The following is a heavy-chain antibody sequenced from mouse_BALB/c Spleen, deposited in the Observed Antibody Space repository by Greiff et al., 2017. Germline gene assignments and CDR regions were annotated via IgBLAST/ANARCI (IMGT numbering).Heavy chain of an antibody. CDR3: ARGRGFTTVAY. CDR2: IDPANGNT. Sequence: VQLQQSGAELVKPGASVKFSCTASGFNFTDPYMHWVKQRPEQGLEWIGRIDPANGNTKYDPKFQGMATITADTSSNTAYLQLSSLTSEDTAVYYCARGRGFTTVAYWGQGTTLTVSS. J-gene: IGHJ2*01. D-gene: IGHD1-1*01. V-gene: IGHV14-3*02. CDR1: GFNFTDPY.